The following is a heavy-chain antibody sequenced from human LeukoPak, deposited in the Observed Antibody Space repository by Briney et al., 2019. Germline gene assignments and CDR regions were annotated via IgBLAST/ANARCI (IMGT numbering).Heavy chain of an antibody. J-gene: IGHJ4*02. CDR2: ISGNGVST. CDR1: GFTFSTYA. Sequence: GGSLRLSCAASGFTFSTYAMNWVRQAPGKGPEWVSTISGNGVSTYYADSVKGRFTISRDNSKNTLYLQMNSLRAEDTAEYYCAKREDSGRYFPFDYWGQGTLVTVSS. D-gene: IGHD1-26*01. CDR3: AKREDSGRYFPFDY. V-gene: IGHV3-23*01.